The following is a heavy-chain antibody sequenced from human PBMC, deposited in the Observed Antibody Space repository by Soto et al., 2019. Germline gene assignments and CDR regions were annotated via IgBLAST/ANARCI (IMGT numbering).Heavy chain of an antibody. CDR1: GYTFASYA. CDR3: ARVKKDFGVVLAMDV. Sequence: ASVKVSCKASGYTFASYAMHWVRQAPGQRLEWMGWINAGNGNTKYSQKFQGRVTITRDTSASTAYMELSSLRSEDTAVYYCARVKKDFGVVLAMDVWGQGTTVTVSS. V-gene: IGHV1-3*01. J-gene: IGHJ6*02. D-gene: IGHD3-3*01. CDR2: INAGNGNT.